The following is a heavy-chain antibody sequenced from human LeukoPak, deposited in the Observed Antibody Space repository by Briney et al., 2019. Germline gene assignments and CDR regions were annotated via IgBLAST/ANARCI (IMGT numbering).Heavy chain of an antibody. V-gene: IGHV1-18*01. J-gene: IGHJ3*02. CDR1: GYTFTSYG. Sequence: ASVKVSCKASGYTFTSYGISWVRQAPGQGLEWMGWISAYNGNTNYAQKLQGRVTMTTDTSTSTAYMELRSLRSDDTAVYYCARVCSSTSCPNGAFDIWGQGTMVTVSS. D-gene: IGHD2-2*01. CDR3: ARVCSSTSCPNGAFDI. CDR2: ISAYNGNT.